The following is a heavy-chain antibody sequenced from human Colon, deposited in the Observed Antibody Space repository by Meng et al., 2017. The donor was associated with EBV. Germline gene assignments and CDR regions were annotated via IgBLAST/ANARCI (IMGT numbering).Heavy chain of an antibody. CDR3: ARDLGGPRDY. Sequence: LGESGGGFVKPGGSLSLSCAASGFNFNDYYMTWIRQAHGKGLEWVAFISKMGDGISYAESVRGRFTISRDSATHSLYLQMNSLRAEDTAVYYCARDLGGPRDYWGQGTLVTVSS. J-gene: IGHJ4*02. D-gene: IGHD6-25*01. CDR1: GFNFNDYY. CDR2: ISKMGDGI. V-gene: IGHV3-11*01.